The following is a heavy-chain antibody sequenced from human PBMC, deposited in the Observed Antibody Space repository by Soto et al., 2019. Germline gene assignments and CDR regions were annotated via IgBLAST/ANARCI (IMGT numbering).Heavy chain of an antibody. V-gene: IGHV2-5*02. CDR1: GFSLYTGGVG. J-gene: IGHJ6*04. CDR3: AHYTTDTYFDV. D-gene: IGHD1-1*01. CDR2: LYWDDTR. Sequence: QITLKESSPTLVKPTQTLTLTCSFSGFSLYTGGVGVGWIRQPPGKALEWLALLYWDDTRRYNPSLKNPLTIAKDTSENQVVLTVTEMGPVDTGTYFCAHYTTDTYFDVWGKGATVSVSS.